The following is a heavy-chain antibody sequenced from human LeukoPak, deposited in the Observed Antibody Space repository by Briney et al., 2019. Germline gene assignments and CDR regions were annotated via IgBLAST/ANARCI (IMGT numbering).Heavy chain of an antibody. CDR3: ARESRGSYDFWSGYYYYYYGMDV. D-gene: IGHD3-3*01. J-gene: IGHJ6*02. CDR2: ISSSSSTI. CDR1: GFTFSSYS. Sequence: GGSLRLSCAASGFTFSSYSMNWVRQAPGKGLEWVSYISSSSSTIYYADSVKGRFTISRDNAKNSLYLQMNSLRAEDTAVYYCARESRGSYDFWSGYYYYYYGMDVWGQGTTVTVSS. V-gene: IGHV3-48*01.